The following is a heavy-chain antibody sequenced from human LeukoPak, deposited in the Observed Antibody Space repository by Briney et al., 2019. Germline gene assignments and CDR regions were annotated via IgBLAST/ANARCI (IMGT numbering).Heavy chain of an antibody. D-gene: IGHD3-16*01. J-gene: IGHJ5*02. CDR2: IYTSGST. CDR1: GGSISSYY. Sequence: SETLSLTCTVSGGSISSYYWSWIRQPPGKGLEWIGYIYTSGSTNYNPSLKSRVTISVDTSKNQFSLKLSSVTAADTAVYYCAGHYGPVGLDPWGQGTLVTVSS. CDR3: AGHYGPVGLDP. V-gene: IGHV4-4*09.